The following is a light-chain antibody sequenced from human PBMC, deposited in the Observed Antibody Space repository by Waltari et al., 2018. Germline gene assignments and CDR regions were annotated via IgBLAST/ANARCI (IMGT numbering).Light chain of an antibody. CDR1: TNALGSYNY. V-gene: IGLV2-11*01. J-gene: IGLJ3*02. CDR3: CSYAGSYTWV. CDR2: DVT. Sequence: SALTQPRSVSGSPGQSVTISCTGTTNALGSYNYVSWYQQHPGQAPKLTILDVTKRPSGVPDRLSGSKSGNTASLTISGLRAEDEAEYYCCSYAGSYTWVFGGGTKLTVV.